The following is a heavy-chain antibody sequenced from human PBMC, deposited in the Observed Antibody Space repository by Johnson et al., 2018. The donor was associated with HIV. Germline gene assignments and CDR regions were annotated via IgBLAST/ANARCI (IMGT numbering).Heavy chain of an antibody. CDR3: ATDYNFWSGRPDSFDV. CDR2: ISYDGSNK. D-gene: IGHD3-3*01. V-gene: IGHV3-30*14. J-gene: IGHJ3*01. Sequence: QVQLVESGGGLVKPGGSLRLSCAASGFTFSDYYMSWIRQAPGQGLEWVAVISYDGSNKYYVDSVKGRFTISRDNSKNTLYLQMDRLRAEDTAVYYCATDYNFWSGRPDSFDVWGQGTMVTVSS. CDR1: GFTFSDYY.